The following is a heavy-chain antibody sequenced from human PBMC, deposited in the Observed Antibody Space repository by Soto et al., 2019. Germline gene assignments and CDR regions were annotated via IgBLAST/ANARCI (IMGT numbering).Heavy chain of an antibody. CDR1: GYTFTGYY. CDR3: ARGQNYYGSGSYYYYYYGMDV. D-gene: IGHD3-10*01. J-gene: IGHJ6*02. CDR2: INPNSGGT. Sequence: GASVKVSCKASGYTFTGYYMHWVRQAPGQGLEWMGWINPNSGGTNYAQKFQGWVTMTRDTSISTAYMELSRLRSDDTAVYYCARGQNYYGSGSYYYYYYGMDVWGQGTTVTV. V-gene: IGHV1-2*04.